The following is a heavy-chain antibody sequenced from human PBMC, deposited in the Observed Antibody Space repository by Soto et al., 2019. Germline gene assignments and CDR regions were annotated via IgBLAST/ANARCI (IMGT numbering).Heavy chain of an antibody. CDR3: ASQHYDILTAYSGDFDC. CDR2: IYYSGST. Sequence: PSETLSLTCTVSGSSISSSSYYWGWIRQPPGKGLEWIGSIYYSGSTYYNPSLKSRVTISVDTSKNQFSLKLSSVTAADTAVYYCASQHYDILTAYSGDFDCWGQGTLVTVSS. J-gene: IGHJ4*02. D-gene: IGHD3-9*01. CDR1: GSSISSSSYY. V-gene: IGHV4-39*01.